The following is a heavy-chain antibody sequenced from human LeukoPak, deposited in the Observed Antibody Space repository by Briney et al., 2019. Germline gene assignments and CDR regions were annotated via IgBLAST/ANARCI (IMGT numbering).Heavy chain of an antibody. CDR3: ARDNNWGSTHY. Sequence: GGSLRLSCAASGFTFDDYAMHWARQAPGKGLEWVSGISWDSGSIAYADSVKGRFTVSRDNTKSTLSLQMNSLRAEDTAVYYCARDNNWGSTHYWGQGTLVTVSS. CDR1: GFTFDDYA. CDR2: ISWDSGSI. V-gene: IGHV3-9*01. J-gene: IGHJ4*02. D-gene: IGHD7-27*01.